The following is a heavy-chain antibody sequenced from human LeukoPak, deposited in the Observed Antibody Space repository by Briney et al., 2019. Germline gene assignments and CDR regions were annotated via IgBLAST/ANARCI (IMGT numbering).Heavy chain of an antibody. J-gene: IGHJ4*02. D-gene: IGHD3-22*01. Sequence: SVKVSFKASGGTFINYAISWVRQAPGQGLEWMGGIIPIFGTANYAQKFQGRVTITADKSTSTAYMELSSLRSEDTAVYYCAKFYYDLPGNYFDYWGQGTLVTVSS. CDR2: IIPIFGTA. V-gene: IGHV1-69*06. CDR3: AKFYYDLPGNYFDY. CDR1: GGTFINYA.